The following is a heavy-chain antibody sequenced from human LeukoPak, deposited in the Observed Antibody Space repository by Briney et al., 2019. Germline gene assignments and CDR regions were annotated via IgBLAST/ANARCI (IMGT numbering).Heavy chain of an antibody. CDR1: GFTFSSYA. V-gene: IGHV3-23*01. CDR2: ISGSGDST. Sequence: GGSLRLSCAASGFTFSSYAMSWVRQAPGKGLEWLSSISGSGDSTYYADSVKGRFTISRYNSKNTLYLQMNSLRAEDTAIYYCAKRGPSVTTESYYFDYWGQGSLVPVSS. J-gene: IGHJ4*02. CDR3: AKRGPSVTTESYYFDY. D-gene: IGHD4-17*01.